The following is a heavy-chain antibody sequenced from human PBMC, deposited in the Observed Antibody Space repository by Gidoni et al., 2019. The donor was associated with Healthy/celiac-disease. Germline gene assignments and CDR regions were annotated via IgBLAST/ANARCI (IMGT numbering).Heavy chain of an antibody. D-gene: IGHD2-2*02. J-gene: IGHJ6*02. V-gene: IGHV1-69*01. CDR2: IIPIFGTA. CDR3: ARAWIVVVTADIPQDNYYYYGMDV. Sequence: QVQLVQSGAEVKKPGSSVKVSCKASGGTFISYAISVVRQSPGQGLEWMGGIIPIFGTANYAQKFQGSVTITADESTSTDYMELSSRRSEETDVYYCARAWIVVVTADIPQDNYYYYGMDVWGQGTTVTVSS. CDR1: GGTFISYA.